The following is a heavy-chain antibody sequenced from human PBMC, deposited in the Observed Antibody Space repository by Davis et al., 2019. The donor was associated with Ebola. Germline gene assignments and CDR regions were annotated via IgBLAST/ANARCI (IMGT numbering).Heavy chain of an antibody. CDR3: ARDRGWQQFDY. J-gene: IGHJ4*02. CDR2: INQDGTAT. V-gene: IGHV3-7*01. Sequence: GGSLRLPCTASGFSFGPSWMTWVRQAPGKGLEWLANINQDGTATNYVDSVKGRFTISRDNAENSLFLQMHSLRGEDTAVYYCARDRGWQQFDYWGQGTLVTVSS. CDR1: GFSFGPSW. D-gene: IGHD1/OR15-1a*01.